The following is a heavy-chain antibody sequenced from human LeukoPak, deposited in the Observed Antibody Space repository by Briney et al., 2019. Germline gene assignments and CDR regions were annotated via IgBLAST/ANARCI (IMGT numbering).Heavy chain of an antibody. CDR2: LYSGGSI. J-gene: IGHJ4*02. CDR3: ARGTYYDSSGYHFDY. D-gene: IGHD3-22*01. V-gene: IGHV3-53*01. Sequence: GGSLRLSCAASGFTVSSNYMSWVRQAPGKGLEWVSVLYSGGSIYYAESVKGLFTISRDNSRNTLYLQMNSLRAEDTAVYYCARGTYYDSSGYHFDYWGQGTLVTVSS. CDR1: GFTVSSNY.